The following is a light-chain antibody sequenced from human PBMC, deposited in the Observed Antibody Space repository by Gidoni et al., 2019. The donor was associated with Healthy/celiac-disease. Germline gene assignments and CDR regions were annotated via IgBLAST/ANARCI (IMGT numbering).Light chain of an antibody. J-gene: IGLJ2*01. CDR2: GKN. CDR1: SLRSDY. V-gene: IGLV3-19*01. CDR3: NSRDSSGNHPVV. Sequence: SELTQDPAVSVALGQTVRITCQGDSLRSDYASWYQQKPGQAPVLVIYGKNNRPSGIPDRFSGSSSGNTASLTITGAQAEDEADYYCNSRDSSGNHPVVFGGGTKLTVL.